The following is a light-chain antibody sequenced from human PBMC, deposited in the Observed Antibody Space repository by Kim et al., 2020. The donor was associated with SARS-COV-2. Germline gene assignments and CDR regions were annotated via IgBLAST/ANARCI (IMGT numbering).Light chain of an antibody. CDR1: ESVSSTY. V-gene: IGKV3-20*01. J-gene: IGKJ2*01. CDR2: GTS. CDR3: QQYGSSPPYT. Sequence: PGERATLFCRASESVSSTYLAWYQQKPGQAPRLLISGTSFRATGIPDRFSGSGSGTDFTLTISRLEPEDLAVYYCQQYGSSPPYTFGQGTKLEI.